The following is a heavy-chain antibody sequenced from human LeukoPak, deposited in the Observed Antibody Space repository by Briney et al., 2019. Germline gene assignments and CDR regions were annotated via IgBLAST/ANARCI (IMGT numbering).Heavy chain of an antibody. V-gene: IGHV1-46*01. CDR1: GYTFTSYN. D-gene: IGHD3-10*01. J-gene: IGHJ4*02. CDR3: VRGGRGLDY. Sequence: ASVKVSCEASGYTFTSYNMHWVRQAPEQGLEWMGIINPSGGSTSYAQKFQGRVTMTRDTSTSTVYMELSSLRSDDTAVYYCVRGGRGLDYWSQGTLVTVSS. CDR2: INPSGGST.